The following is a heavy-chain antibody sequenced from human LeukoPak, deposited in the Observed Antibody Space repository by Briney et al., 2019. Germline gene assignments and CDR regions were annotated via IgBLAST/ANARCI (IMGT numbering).Heavy chain of an antibody. D-gene: IGHD5-12*01. J-gene: IGHJ4*02. V-gene: IGHV3-7*03. Sequence: GGSLRLSCAASGFTFSSYWMSWVRQAPGKGLEWVANIKKDGSEKYYVDSVKGRFTISRDNAKTSLYLQMNSLRAEDTAVYYCAKEGEATALDYWGQGTLVTVSS. CDR3: AKEGEATALDY. CDR1: GFTFSSYW. CDR2: IKKDGSEK.